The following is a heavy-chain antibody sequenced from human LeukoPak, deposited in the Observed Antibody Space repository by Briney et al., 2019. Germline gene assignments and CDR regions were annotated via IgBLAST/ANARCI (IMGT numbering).Heavy chain of an antibody. CDR1: GFTFSSYS. J-gene: IGHJ4*02. V-gene: IGHV3-21*01. D-gene: IGHD3-22*01. Sequence: GGSLRLSCAASGFTFSSYSMNWVRQAPGKGLEWVSSITSSSSYIYYADSVKGRFTISRDNAKNSLYLQMNSLRAEDTAVYYCARHVVGVGFDYWGQGTLVTVSS. CDR3: ARHVVGVGFDY. CDR2: ITSSSSYI.